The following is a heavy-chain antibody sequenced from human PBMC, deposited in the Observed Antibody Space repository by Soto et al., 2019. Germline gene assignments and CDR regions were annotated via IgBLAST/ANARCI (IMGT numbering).Heavy chain of an antibody. V-gene: IGHV3-23*01. J-gene: IGHJ4*02. CDR1: GFTFSSYA. Sequence: PGGSLRLSCAASGFTFSSYAMSWVRQAPGKGLEWVSFVSTSGGRTEYADFVRGRFTISRDNAENTLSLQMNSLAVDDTAVYYCVRKGYETGWYYDQWGQGTLVTVSS. CDR3: VRKGYETGWYYDQ. D-gene: IGHD6-19*01. CDR2: VSTSGGRT.